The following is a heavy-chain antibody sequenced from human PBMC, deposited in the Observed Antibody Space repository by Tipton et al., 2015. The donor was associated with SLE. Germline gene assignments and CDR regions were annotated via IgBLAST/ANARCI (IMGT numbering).Heavy chain of an antibody. CDR2: MYYTGST. J-gene: IGHJ5*02. V-gene: IGHV4-39*07. CDR3: ASRRDGQGTWFDP. CDR1: GGSISSSSYY. Sequence: TLSLTCTVSGGSISSSSYYWGWIRQPPGKGLEWIGNMYYTGSTYYNPSLKSRVTISVDTSKNQFSLKLSSVTAADTAVYYCASRRDGQGTWFDPWGQGTLVTVSS. D-gene: IGHD5-24*01.